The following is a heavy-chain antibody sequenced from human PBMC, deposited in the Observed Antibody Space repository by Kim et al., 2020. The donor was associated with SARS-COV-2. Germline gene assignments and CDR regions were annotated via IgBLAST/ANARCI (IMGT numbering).Heavy chain of an antibody. Sequence: SGPTLVNPTQTLTLTCTLSGLSLSTPGVGVGWIRQPPGKAPEWLALIYWDDSKRYSPSLKSRLTITKDTSKNQVVLTVTDMDPVDTGTYYCAHRAVVITYDQNYFDYWSQGILVTVSS. CDR3: AHRAVVITYDQNYFDY. V-gene: IGHV2-5*02. CDR1: GLSLSTPGVG. J-gene: IGHJ4*02. D-gene: IGHD3-22*01. CDR2: IYWDDSK.